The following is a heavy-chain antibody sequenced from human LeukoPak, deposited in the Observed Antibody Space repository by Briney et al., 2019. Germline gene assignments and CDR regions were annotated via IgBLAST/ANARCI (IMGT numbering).Heavy chain of an antibody. CDR1: GFTFSSYE. Sequence: GGSLRLSXAASGFTFSSYEMNWVRQAPGKGLEWVSYSTNSGLTIYYADSVKGRFTVSKDNAKNSLYLQMNSLSAEDTAIYYCARGRAMAVFDAFDIWGQGTMVTVSS. V-gene: IGHV3-48*03. CDR2: STNSGLTI. D-gene: IGHD5-18*01. J-gene: IGHJ3*02. CDR3: ARGRAMAVFDAFDI.